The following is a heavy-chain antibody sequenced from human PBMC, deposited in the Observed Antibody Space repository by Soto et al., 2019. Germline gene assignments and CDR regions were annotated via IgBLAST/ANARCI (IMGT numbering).Heavy chain of an antibody. J-gene: IGHJ3*02. D-gene: IGHD1-1*01. V-gene: IGHV4-39*01. Sequence: SETLSLTCTVSGGSVSSGAPYWGWIRQPPGKRLEWIGTIYYSGVTYYNPSLQSRVTISVDTSKNQLSLNLTSVTAADTAVYFCARWKSRPGAFDTWGLGTMVTVSS. CDR1: GGSVSSGAPY. CDR2: IYYSGVT. CDR3: ARWKSRPGAFDT.